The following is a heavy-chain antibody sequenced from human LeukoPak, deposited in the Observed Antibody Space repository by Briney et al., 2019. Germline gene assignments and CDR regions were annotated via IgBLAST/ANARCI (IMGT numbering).Heavy chain of an antibody. Sequence: SETLSLTCTVSGGDISSSSYYWGWIRQPPGKGLEWIGSIYYSGNTYYNPSLKSRVTISVDTSKNQFSLKLSSVTAADTAVYYCARAVTTYIDYWGQGTLVTVSS. D-gene: IGHD4-17*01. CDR1: GGDISSSSYY. CDR3: ARAVTTYIDY. CDR2: IYYSGNT. J-gene: IGHJ4*02. V-gene: IGHV4-39*07.